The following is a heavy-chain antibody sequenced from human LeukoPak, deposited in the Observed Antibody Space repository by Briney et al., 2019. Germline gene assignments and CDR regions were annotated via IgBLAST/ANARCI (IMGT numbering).Heavy chain of an antibody. J-gene: IGHJ4*02. D-gene: IGHD3-22*01. CDR3: APGSISTGYYHY. Sequence: SETLSLTCTVSGGSISSSNYYWAWIRQPPGKGLEWIASIYYSGSTYYSPSLKSRVTISVDTSKNQFSLKMTSVTAADTAVCYCAPGSISTGYYHYWGQGTLVTVSS. CDR1: GGSISSSNYY. CDR2: IYYSGST. V-gene: IGHV4-39*01.